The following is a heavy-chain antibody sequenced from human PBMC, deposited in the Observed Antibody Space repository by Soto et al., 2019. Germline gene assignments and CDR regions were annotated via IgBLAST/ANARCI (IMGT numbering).Heavy chain of an antibody. CDR1: GFTFKLYT. V-gene: IGHV3-21*01. D-gene: IGHD6-13*01. J-gene: IGHJ4*02. Sequence: GGSLRLSCAASGFTFKLYTMQWVRQAPGKGLEWVSFCTPSSSSISYADSVEGRFTISRDNARNSLYLQIHNLRAEDTAVYYCARDAASSLDHWGQGTLVTVSS. CDR2: CTPSSSSI. CDR3: ARDAASSLDH.